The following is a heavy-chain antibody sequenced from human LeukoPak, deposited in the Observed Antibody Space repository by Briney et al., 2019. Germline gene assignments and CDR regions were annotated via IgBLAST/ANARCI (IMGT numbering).Heavy chain of an antibody. CDR1: GFTFSSYA. Sequence: PGGSLRLSCAASGFTFSSYAMSWVRQAPGKGLEWVSAISGSGGSTYYADSVKGRFTISRDNSKNTLYLQMNSLRAEDTAVYYCAKAHITMIVVVIQGDYYFDYWGQGTLVTVSS. V-gene: IGHV3-23*01. J-gene: IGHJ4*02. CDR3: AKAHITMIVVVIQGDYYFDY. CDR2: ISGSGGST. D-gene: IGHD3-22*01.